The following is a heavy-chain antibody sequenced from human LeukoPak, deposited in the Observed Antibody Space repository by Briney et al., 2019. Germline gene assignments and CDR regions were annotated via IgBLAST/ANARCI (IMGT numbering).Heavy chain of an antibody. CDR3: ARGVDYYGSGSYVYYFDY. CDR2: IYYRGST. CDR1: GGSISSYY. D-gene: IGHD3-10*01. Sequence: SETLSLTCTVSGGSISSYYWNWIRQPPGQGKERNGYIYYRGSTNYHPALKCRVTISVDTSKNQFSLKLSSVTAADTAVYYCARGVDYYGSGSYVYYFDYWGQGTLVTVSS. V-gene: IGHV4-59*01. J-gene: IGHJ4*02.